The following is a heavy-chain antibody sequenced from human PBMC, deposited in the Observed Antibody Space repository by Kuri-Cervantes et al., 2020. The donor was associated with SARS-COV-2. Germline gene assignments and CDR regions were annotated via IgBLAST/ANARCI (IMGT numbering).Heavy chain of an antibody. J-gene: IGHJ4*02. CDR1: GFTFDDYG. V-gene: IGHV3-53*01. CDR2: MYSGRST. D-gene: IGHD6-6*01. Sequence: GGSLRLSCAASGFTFDDYGMSWVRQAPGKGLEWLSVMYSGRSTYYADSVKGRFTISRDTSKNTVYLQMNSLRGDDTAVYYCTRGSIAGRRGIFDFWGQGTVVTVSS. CDR3: TRGSIAGRRGIFDF.